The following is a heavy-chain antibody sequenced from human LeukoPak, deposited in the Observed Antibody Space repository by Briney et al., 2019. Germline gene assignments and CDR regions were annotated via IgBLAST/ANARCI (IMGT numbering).Heavy chain of an antibody. J-gene: IGHJ6*04. CDR1: GFTFSRYE. CDR2: ISSSGSTI. D-gene: IGHD2-2*03. V-gene: IGHV3-48*03. CDR3: ARDGYCSSTSCRQHYYGMDV. Sequence: GGSLRLSCAASGFTFSRYEMNWVRQAPGKGLEWVSYISSSGSTIYYADSVKGRFTISRDNAKNSLYLQMNSLRAEDTAVYYCARDGYCSSTSCRQHYYGMDVWGKGTTVTVSS.